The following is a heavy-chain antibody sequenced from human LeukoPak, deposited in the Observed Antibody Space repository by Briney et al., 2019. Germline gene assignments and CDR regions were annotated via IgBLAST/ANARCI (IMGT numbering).Heavy chain of an antibody. CDR2: INLSDGST. Sequence: APVKVSCKASGYIFTTYYIHRVRQAPGQGLEWMGIINLSDGSTSYAQKFQGRVTMIRDTSTSTVYMELSSLRSEDTAVYYCARAYDFWSGDQDYWGQGTLVTVSS. CDR3: ARAYDFWSGDQDY. D-gene: IGHD3-3*01. CDR1: GYIFTTYY. V-gene: IGHV1-46*01. J-gene: IGHJ4*02.